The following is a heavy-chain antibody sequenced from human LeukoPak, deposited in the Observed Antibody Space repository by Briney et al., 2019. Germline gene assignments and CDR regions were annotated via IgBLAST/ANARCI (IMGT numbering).Heavy chain of an antibody. CDR3: ARAYQAYSYSSSWYFYYYYGMDV. D-gene: IGHD6-13*01. CDR1: GYTFTSYD. CDR2: MNPNSGNT. Sequence: GASVKVSCKASGYTFTSYDINWVRQATGQGLEWMGWMNPNSGNTGYAQKFQGRVTMTRNTSISTAYMELSSLRSEDTAVYYCARAYQAYSYSSSWYFYYYYGMDVWGQGTTVTVSS. J-gene: IGHJ6*02. V-gene: IGHV1-8*01.